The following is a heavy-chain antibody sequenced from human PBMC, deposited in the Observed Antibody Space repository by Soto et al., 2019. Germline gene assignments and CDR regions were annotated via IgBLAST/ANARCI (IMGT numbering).Heavy chain of an antibody. CDR3: AKARITIFGVVINYGMDV. CDR1: GFPFSSYS. D-gene: IGHD3-3*01. CDR2: ISGSGGST. V-gene: IGHV3-23*01. J-gene: IGHJ6*02. Sequence: PGGSKRLSCAASGFPFSSYSMSWVRQATGKGLEWVSAISGSGGSTYYADSVKGRFTISRDNSKNTLYLQMNSLRAEDTAVYYCAKARITIFGVVINYGMDVWGQGTTVTVSS.